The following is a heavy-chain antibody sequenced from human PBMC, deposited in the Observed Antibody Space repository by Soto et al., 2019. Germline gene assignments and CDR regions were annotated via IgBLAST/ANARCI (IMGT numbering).Heavy chain of an antibody. CDR3: ARETQWLNWFDP. D-gene: IGHD6-19*01. Sequence: QVQLVESGGGVVQPGRSLRLSCAASGFTFSSYAMHWVRQAPGKGLEWVAVISYDGSNKYYADSVKGRFTISRDNSKNTRYLQMNSLRAEDTAVYYCARETQWLNWFDPWGQGTLVTVSS. J-gene: IGHJ5*02. V-gene: IGHV3-30-3*01. CDR2: ISYDGSNK. CDR1: GFTFSSYA.